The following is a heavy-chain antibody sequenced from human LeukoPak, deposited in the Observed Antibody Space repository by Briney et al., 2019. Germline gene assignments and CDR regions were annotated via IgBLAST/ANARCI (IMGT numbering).Heavy chain of an antibody. J-gene: IGHJ4*02. Sequence: GGSLRLSCAASGFTFSSYAMSWVRQAPGKGLEWVSAISGSGGSTYYAESVKGQFTISRDNYKNTLYLQMNSLRDEDTAVYYCAKDRLDSSSWYRSFDYWGQGTLVTVSS. CDR1: GFTFSSYA. D-gene: IGHD6-13*01. V-gene: IGHV3-23*01. CDR3: AKDRLDSSSWYRSFDY. CDR2: ISGSGGST.